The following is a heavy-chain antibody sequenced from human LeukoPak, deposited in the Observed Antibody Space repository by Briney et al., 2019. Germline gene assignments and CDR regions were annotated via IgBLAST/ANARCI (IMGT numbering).Heavy chain of an antibody. CDR1: GGSISSYY. CDR3: ARDYSSSNYYYYYMDV. Sequence: SETLSLTCAVSGGSISSYYWSWIRQPPGKGLEWIGYIYNSGSTNYNPSLESRVTISVDTSKNQVSLKLSSVTAADTAVYYCARDYSSSNYYYYYMDVWGKGTTVTVSS. V-gene: IGHV4-59*01. J-gene: IGHJ6*03. D-gene: IGHD6-6*01. CDR2: IYNSGST.